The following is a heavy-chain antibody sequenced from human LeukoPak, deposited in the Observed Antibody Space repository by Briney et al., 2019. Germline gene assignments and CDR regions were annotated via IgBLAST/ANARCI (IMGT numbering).Heavy chain of an antibody. J-gene: IGHJ6*03. CDR2: ISGSRGST. CDR3: AKFDAEYTGSYSYYYYMDV. D-gene: IGHD1-26*01. Sequence: GGSLRLSCAASGFTFSSYAMSWVRQAPGKGLEWVSAISGSRGSTYYTDSVKGRFTISRDNSKNTLYLQMNSLRAEDTAVYYCAKFDAEYTGSYSYYYYMDVWGKGTTVTVSS. V-gene: IGHV3-23*01. CDR1: GFTFSSYA.